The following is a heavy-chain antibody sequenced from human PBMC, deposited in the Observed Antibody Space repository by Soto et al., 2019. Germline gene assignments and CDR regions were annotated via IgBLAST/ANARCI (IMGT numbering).Heavy chain of an antibody. CDR3: AKVPTGEMATVFKAFDI. CDR1: EFTFSSYA. D-gene: IGHD4-4*01. CDR2: ISYSGGST. J-gene: IGHJ3*02. V-gene: IGHV3-23*01. Sequence: EVQLLESGGGLVQPGGSLRLSCVASEFTFSSYAMSWVRQAPGKGLEWVSAISYSGGSTYYADSVKGRFTISRDNSKNTLYLQMNSLRDEDTAVYYCAKVPTGEMATVFKAFDIWGQGTMVTVSS.